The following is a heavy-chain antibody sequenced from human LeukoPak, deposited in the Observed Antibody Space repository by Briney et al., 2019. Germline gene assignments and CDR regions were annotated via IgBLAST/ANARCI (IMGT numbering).Heavy chain of an antibody. CDR1: GGTFSSYA. D-gene: IGHD6-13*01. CDR3: ARGGIIAAAGTGRLDY. CDR2: IIPILGIA. V-gene: IGHV1-69*04. J-gene: IGHJ4*02. Sequence: SVKVSCKASGGTFSSYAVSWVRQAPGQGLEWMGRIIPILGIANYAQKFQGRVTITADKSTSTAYMELSSLRSEDTGMYYCARGGIIAAAGTGRLDYWGQGTLVTVSS.